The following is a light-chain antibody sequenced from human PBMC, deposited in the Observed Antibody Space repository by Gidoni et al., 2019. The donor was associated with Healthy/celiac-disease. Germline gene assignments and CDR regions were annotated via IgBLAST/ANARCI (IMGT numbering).Light chain of an antibody. CDR1: SSDVGGYNY. V-gene: IGLV2-14*01. Sequence: YALTQPASVSVSPGQSITISCTGTSSDVGGYNYVSWYQQHPGKAPKLMIYEVSNRPSGVSNRFSGSKSGNTASLTISGLQAEDEADYYCSSYTSSSTLFGTGTKVTVL. J-gene: IGLJ1*01. CDR2: EVS. CDR3: SSYTSSSTL.